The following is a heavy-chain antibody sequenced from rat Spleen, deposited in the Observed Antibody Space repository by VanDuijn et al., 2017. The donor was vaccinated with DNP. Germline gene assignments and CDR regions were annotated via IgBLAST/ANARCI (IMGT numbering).Heavy chain of an antibody. CDR3: ATLGTPFDY. CDR1: GFTFSNYA. J-gene: IGHJ2*01. CDR2: ISTSGSRT. Sequence: EVQLVESGGGLVQPGNSLKLSCAASGFTFSNYAMAWVRQSPQKGLEWVASISTSGSRTYYPDSVKGRFTISRDNAKSSLYLQMDSLRSGDTATYYCATLGTPFDYWGQGVMVTVSS. D-gene: IGHD1-7*01. V-gene: IGHV5S23*01.